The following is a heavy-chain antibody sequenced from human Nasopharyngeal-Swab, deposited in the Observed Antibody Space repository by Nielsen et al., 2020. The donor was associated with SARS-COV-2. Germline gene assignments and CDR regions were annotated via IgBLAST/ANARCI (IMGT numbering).Heavy chain of an antibody. J-gene: IGHJ6*02. CDR2: ISSSSSYI. Sequence: GGSLRLSCAASGFTFSSYSMNWVRQAPGKGLEWVSSISSSSSYIYYADSVKGRFTISRDNAKNSLYLQMNSLRAEETAVYYCARSKHSGSYYYGMDVWGQGTTVTVSS. V-gene: IGHV3-21*01. CDR1: GFTFSSYS. D-gene: IGHD1-26*01. CDR3: ARSKHSGSYYYGMDV.